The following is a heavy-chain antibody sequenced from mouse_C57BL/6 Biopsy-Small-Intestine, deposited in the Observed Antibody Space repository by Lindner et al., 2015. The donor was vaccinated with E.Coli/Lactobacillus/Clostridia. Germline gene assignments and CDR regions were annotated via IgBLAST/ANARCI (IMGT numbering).Heavy chain of an antibody. V-gene: IGHV1-4*02. D-gene: IGHD1-1*01. CDR3: ARYLLREFAY. CDR2: YT. Sequence: YTEYNQKFKDKATLTADKSSSTAYMQLSSLTSEDSAVYYCARYLLREFAYWGQGTLVTVSA. J-gene: IGHJ3*01.